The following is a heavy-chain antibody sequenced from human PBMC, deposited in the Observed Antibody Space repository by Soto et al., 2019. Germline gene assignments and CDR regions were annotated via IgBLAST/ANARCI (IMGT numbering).Heavy chain of an antibody. CDR3: ASGAIVATRAIDY. J-gene: IGHJ4*02. V-gene: IGHV4-59*01. CDR1: GDSISSYY. D-gene: IGHD5-12*01. CDR2: IYYSGST. Sequence: SETMYITSTVSGDSISSYYWSWIRQPPGKGLEWIGYIYYSGSTNYNPSLKSRVTISVDTSKNQFSLKLSSVTAADTAVYYSASGAIVATRAIDYWGQGTLVTGSS.